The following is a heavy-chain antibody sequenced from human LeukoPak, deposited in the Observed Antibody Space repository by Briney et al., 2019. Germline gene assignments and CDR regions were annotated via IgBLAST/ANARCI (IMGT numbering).Heavy chain of an antibody. CDR3: AIWEGVAGTQSNY. V-gene: IGHV5-51*01. CDR1: GYSFTSHW. D-gene: IGHD6-19*01. J-gene: IGHJ4*02. Sequence: GESLKISCKGSGYSFTSHWIGWVRQMPGKGLEWMGIIYPGDSDTRYSPSFQGQVTISADKSISTAYLQWSSLKASDTAMYYCAIWEGVAGTQSNYWGQGTLVTVSS. CDR2: IYPGDSDT.